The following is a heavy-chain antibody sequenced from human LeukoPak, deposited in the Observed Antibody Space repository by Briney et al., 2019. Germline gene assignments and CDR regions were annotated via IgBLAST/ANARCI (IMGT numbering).Heavy chain of an antibody. CDR3: AREIAVAGTSFWDY. V-gene: IGHV4-34*01. D-gene: IGHD6-19*01. Sequence: SETLSLTCAVYGGSFSGYYWSWIRQPPGKGLEWIGEINHSGSTNYNPSLKSRVTISVDTSKNQFSLKLSSVTAADTAVCYCAREIAVAGTSFWDYWGQGTLVTVSS. CDR2: INHSGST. J-gene: IGHJ4*02. CDR1: GGSFSGYY.